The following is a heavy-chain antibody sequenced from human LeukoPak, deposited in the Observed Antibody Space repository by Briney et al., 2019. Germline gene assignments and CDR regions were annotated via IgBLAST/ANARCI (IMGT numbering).Heavy chain of an antibody. V-gene: IGHV1-2*02. D-gene: IGHD3-10*02. CDR3: AIPHHSLDYDRSDAFDV. CDR1: PPPSPGPP. J-gene: IGHJ3*01. Sequence: PSVRLFYRPPPPPSPGPPTLSLRQAPGPALEWMGWINPNSGDTNYSQKFQGRVTMTRDTSISTAYMELSGLRSDDTAIYYCAIPHHSLDYDRSDAFDVWGQGTTVTVSS. CDR2: INPNSGDT.